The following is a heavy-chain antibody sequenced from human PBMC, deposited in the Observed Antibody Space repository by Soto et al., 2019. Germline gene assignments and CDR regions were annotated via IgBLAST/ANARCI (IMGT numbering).Heavy chain of an antibody. CDR1: GGSISSYY. J-gene: IGHJ5*02. CDR3: ARLTQQLVLRWFDP. Sequence: SETLSLTCTVSGGSISSYYWSWIRQPPGKGLEWIGYIYYSGSTNYNPSLKSRVTISVDTSKNQFSLKLSSVTAADTAVYYCARLTQQLVLRWFDPWGQGTLVTAPQ. V-gene: IGHV4-59*08. D-gene: IGHD6-13*01. CDR2: IYYSGST.